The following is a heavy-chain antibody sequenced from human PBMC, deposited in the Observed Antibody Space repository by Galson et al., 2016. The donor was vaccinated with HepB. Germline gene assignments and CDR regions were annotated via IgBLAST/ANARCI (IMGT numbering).Heavy chain of an antibody. V-gene: IGHV3-33*01. D-gene: IGHD1-26*01. CDR1: GFNFKVYG. Sequence: SLRLSCAASGFNFKVYGMHWVRQAPGKGLDWVAVIWYDGSNEDYADSVKGRFTISKDNSKNTVDLQMNSLRAEDTAVYYCARGLPNSGKNYGHGFYFDYWGQRTLVTVSS. CDR2: IWYDGSNE. CDR3: ARGLPNSGKNYGHGFYFDY. J-gene: IGHJ4*02.